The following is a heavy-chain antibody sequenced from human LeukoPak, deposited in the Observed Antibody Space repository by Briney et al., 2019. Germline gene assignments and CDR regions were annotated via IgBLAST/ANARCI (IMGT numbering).Heavy chain of an antibody. CDR1: GFTFSSYA. CDR2: ISNSGSYI. V-gene: IGHV3-21*01. CDR3: VRVSGFCTNGVCPSFDP. Sequence: PGGSLRLSCAASGFTFSSYAMSWVRQAPGKGLEWVSSISNSGSYIYYADSVKGRFTISRDNAKNSLYLQMNSLRAEDTAVYYCVRVSGFCTNGVCPSFDPWGQGTLVTVSS. D-gene: IGHD2-8*01. J-gene: IGHJ5*02.